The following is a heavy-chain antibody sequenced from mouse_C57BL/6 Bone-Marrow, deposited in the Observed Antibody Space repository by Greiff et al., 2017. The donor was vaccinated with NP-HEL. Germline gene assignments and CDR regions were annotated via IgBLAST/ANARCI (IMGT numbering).Heavy chain of an antibody. J-gene: IGHJ2*01. CDR2: IYPGSGNT. V-gene: IGHV1-66*01. D-gene: IGHD1-1*01. CDR3: AKSLLLRSSFDY. Sequence: QVQLQQSGPELVKPGASVKISCKASGYSFTSYYIHWVKQRPGQGLEWIGWIYPGSGNTKYNEKFKGKATLTADTSSSTAYMQLSSLTSEDSAVYYCAKSLLLRSSFDYWGQSTTLTVSS. CDR1: GYSFTSYY.